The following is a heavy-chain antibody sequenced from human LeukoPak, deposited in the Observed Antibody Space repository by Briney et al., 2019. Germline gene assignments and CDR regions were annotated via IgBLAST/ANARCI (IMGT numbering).Heavy chain of an antibody. CDR1: GGTFSSSA. D-gene: IGHD5-18*01. J-gene: IGHJ6*02. V-gene: IGHV1-69*04. Sequence: SVKVSCKASGGTFSSSAITWVRQAPGQGLEWMGRIIPVLNITSYAQKFQGSVTITADTSTSTVHMELSSLRSEETAVYYCARDQGLTAPPPYGLDVWGQGTTVIVSS. CDR3: ARDQGLTAPPPYGLDV. CDR2: IIPVLNIT.